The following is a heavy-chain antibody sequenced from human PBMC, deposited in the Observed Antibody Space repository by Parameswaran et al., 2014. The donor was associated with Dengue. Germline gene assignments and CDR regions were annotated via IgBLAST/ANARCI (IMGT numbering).Heavy chain of an antibody. D-gene: IGHD6-6*01. CDR2: INPSGGST. V-gene: IGHV1-46*01. CDR3: ARAGAARPRLDY. J-gene: IGHJ4*02. Sequence: WVRQAPGQGLEWMGIINPSGGSTSYAQKFQGRVTMTRDTSTSTVYMELSSLRSEDTAVYYCARAGAARPRLDYWGQGTLVTVSS.